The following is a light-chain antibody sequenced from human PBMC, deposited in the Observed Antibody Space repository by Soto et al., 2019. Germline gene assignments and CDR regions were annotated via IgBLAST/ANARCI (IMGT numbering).Light chain of an antibody. CDR1: QGISSY. J-gene: IGKJ4*01. Sequence: VICMTQSPSLLSSSPLEIVTVCFLRRQGISSYLAWYQQKPGKAPELLIYAASTLQSGVPSRFSGSGSGTEFTLTISSLQPDDFATYYCQQYNSYPLTFGGGTKVDIK. CDR2: AAS. CDR3: QQYNSYPLT. V-gene: IGKV1D-8*03.